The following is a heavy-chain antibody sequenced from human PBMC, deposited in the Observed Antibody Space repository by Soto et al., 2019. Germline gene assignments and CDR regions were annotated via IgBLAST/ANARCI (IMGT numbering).Heavy chain of an antibody. CDR1: GGSISSGGYY. CDR3: AREVGERRTGNDAFDI. D-gene: IGHD1-1*01. J-gene: IGHJ3*02. V-gene: IGHV4-31*03. CDR2: IYYSGST. Sequence: ASETLSLTCTVSGGSISSGGYYWSWIRQHPGKGLEWIGYIYYSGSTYYNPSLKSRVTISVDTSKNQFSLKLSSVTAADTAVYYCAREVGERRTGNDAFDIWGQGTMVTVS.